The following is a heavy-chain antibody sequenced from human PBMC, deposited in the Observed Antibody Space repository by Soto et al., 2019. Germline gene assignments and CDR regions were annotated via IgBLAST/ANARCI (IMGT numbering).Heavy chain of an antibody. V-gene: IGHV4-31*03. CDR2: IYYSGST. Sequence: PSETLSLTCTVSGGSISSGGYYWSWIRQHPGKGLEWIGYIYYSGSTYYNPSLKSRVTISVDTSKNQFSLKLSSVTAADTAVYYCARSTPDGYTVYYFDYWGQGTLVTVSS. CDR1: GGSISSGGYY. CDR3: ARSTPDGYTVYYFDY. J-gene: IGHJ4*02. D-gene: IGHD5-12*01.